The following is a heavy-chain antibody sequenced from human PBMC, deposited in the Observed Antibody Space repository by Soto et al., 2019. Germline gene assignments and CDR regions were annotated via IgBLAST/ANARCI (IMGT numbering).Heavy chain of an antibody. CDR3: ARDSPPPRE. J-gene: IGHJ4*02. CDR2: ISSYNGNT. CDR1: GYTFTSYH. V-gene: IGHV1-18*01. Sequence: QVQLVQSGAEVKKPGASVKVSCKASGYTFTSYHIPWVRQAPGQGLEWMGWISSYNGNTNYAQKLQGRVTMTRATSTSTASMELRSLRSDDTAVYYCARDSPPPREWGQGTLVTVSS.